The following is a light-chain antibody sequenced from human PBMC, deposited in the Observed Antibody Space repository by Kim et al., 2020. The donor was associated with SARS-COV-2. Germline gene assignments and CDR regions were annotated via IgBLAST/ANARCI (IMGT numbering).Light chain of an antibody. V-gene: IGLV6-57*03. CDR3: QSYDSSNRV. CDR1: SGSIASNY. J-gene: IGLJ3*02. CDR2: EDK. Sequence: NFMLTQPHSVSESPGKTVTISCTRSSGSIASNYVQWYQQRPGSAPTTVIYEDKQRPSGVPDRFSGSIDSSSNSVSLTISGLKTEDEADYYCQSYDSSNRVFGGGTKLTVL.